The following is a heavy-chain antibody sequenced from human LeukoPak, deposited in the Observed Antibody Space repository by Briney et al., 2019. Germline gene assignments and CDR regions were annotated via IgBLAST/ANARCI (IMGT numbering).Heavy chain of an antibody. Sequence: SETLSLTCTVSGGSISSYYWSWIRQPPGKGLEWIGYIYYSGSTNYNPSLKSRVTISVDTSKNQFSLNLSSVTAADTAVYYCARHVVEDIVGFDPWGQGTLVTVSS. CDR2: IYYSGST. CDR1: GGSISSYY. J-gene: IGHJ5*02. V-gene: IGHV4-59*08. CDR3: ARHVVEDIVGFDP. D-gene: IGHD2-15*01.